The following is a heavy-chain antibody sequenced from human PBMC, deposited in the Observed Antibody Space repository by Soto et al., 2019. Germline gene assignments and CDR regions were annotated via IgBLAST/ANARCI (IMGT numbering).Heavy chain of an antibody. J-gene: IGHJ4*02. CDR3: ARRWIDYYDSSGYYSGGFDY. Sequence: PSETLSLTCTVSAGSISSYYWSWIRQPPGKGLEWIGYIYYSGSTNYNPSLKSRVTISVDTSKNQFSLKLSSVTAADTAVYYCARRWIDYYDSSGYYSGGFDYWGQGTLVTVSS. CDR1: AGSISSYY. V-gene: IGHV4-59*01. CDR2: IYYSGST. D-gene: IGHD3-22*01.